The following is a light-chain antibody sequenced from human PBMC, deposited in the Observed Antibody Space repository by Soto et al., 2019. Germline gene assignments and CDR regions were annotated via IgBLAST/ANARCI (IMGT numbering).Light chain of an antibody. V-gene: IGKV3D-20*02. CDR2: GGS. CDR1: PSVSRDF. Sequence: EIVLTQSPGTLSLSAGERATLSCRASPSVSRDFLVWYQHKRGQPPRLLLYGGSIRATGIPDRFSGSGSGTDFTLTISRLEPEDVAVYYCQQRSNWPSLTFGGGTKVEIK. J-gene: IGKJ4*01. CDR3: QQRSNWPSLT.